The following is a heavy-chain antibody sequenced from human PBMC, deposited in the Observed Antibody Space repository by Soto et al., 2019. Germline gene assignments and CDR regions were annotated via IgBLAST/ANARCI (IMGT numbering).Heavy chain of an antibody. CDR1: GYSFTNFH. CDR2: INPSGGST. D-gene: IGHD3-22*01. Sequence: GASVKVSCKASGYSFTNFHIHWVRQAPGQGLEWMGIINPSGGSTSYAQKFQGRVTMTRDTSTSTVYMELSSLRSEDTAVYYCARENYYDSSVVGRRAFDIWGQGTMVTVSS. CDR3: ARENYYDSSVVGRRAFDI. J-gene: IGHJ3*02. V-gene: IGHV1-46*01.